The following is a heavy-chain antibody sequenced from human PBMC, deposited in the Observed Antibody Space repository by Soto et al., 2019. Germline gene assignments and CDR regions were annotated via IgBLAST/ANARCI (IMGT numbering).Heavy chain of an antibody. V-gene: IGHV3-30*03. Sequence: GSLRLSCAASGVSFNSYDMHWVRQAPGKGPEWVAIISYDGSNTYYSDSVRGRFTISRDNSKDTLYLQMHSLRSEDTAIYYCARISRYCSDGDCHAWGQXTQVTASS. J-gene: IGHJ5*02. CDR1: GVSFNSYD. CDR2: ISYDGSNT. CDR3: ARISRYCSDGDCHA. D-gene: IGHD2-15*01.